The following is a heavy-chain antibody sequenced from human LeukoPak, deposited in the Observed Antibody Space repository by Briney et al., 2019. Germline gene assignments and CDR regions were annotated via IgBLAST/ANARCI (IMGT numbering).Heavy chain of an antibody. D-gene: IGHD2-2*01. CDR3: ARMIPYCSSTRCDAFDM. V-gene: IGHV4-4*07. CDR1: DGPISSYS. J-gene: IGHJ3*02. CDR2: IYTSGST. Sequence: SETLSLTCTVSDGPISSYSWSWIRQPAGKGLEWIGHIYTSGSTNYNPSLKSRVTMSVDTSKNRFSLKLSSVTAADTAVYHCARMIPYCSSTRCDAFDMWGQGTIVTVSS.